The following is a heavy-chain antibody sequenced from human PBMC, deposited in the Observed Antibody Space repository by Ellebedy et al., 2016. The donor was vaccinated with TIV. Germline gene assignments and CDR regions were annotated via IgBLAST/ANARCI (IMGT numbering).Heavy chain of an antibody. D-gene: IGHD1-26*01. CDR1: GFTFSSYW. CDR3: AKGWGGMDV. V-gene: IGHV3-74*01. CDR2: IKGDGSST. Sequence: GESLKISXAASGFTFSSYWMSWVRQAPGKGLVWVSRIKGDGSSTSYADSVKGRFTISRDNAKNTLYLQMNSLRAEDTAVYYCAKGWGGMDVWGQGTTVTVSS. J-gene: IGHJ6*02.